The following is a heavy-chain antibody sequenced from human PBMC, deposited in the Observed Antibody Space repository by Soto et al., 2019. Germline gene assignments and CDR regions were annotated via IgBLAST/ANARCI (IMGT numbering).Heavy chain of an antibody. Sequence: QLQLQESGPGLVKPSETLSLTCTVSGGSISSSSYYWGWIRQPPGKGLEWIGSIYYSGSTYYNPSLKSRVTISVDTSKNQFSLKLSSVTAADTAVYYCARHAPDDYYYYMDVWGKGTSVTVSS. CDR1: GGSISSSSYY. CDR3: ARHAPDDYYYYMDV. J-gene: IGHJ6*03. V-gene: IGHV4-39*01. CDR2: IYYSGST.